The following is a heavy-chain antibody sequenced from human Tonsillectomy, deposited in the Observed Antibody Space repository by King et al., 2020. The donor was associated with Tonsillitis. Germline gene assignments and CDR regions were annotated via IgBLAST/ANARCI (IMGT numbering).Heavy chain of an antibody. CDR1: GGSISSGDYY. J-gene: IGHJ6*03. V-gene: IGHV4-30-4*01. Sequence: QLQESGPGLVKPSQTLSLTCTVSGGSISSGDYYWSWIRQPPGKGLEWIGHIDYSGSTYYNPSLKSRLTISVDTSKNQFSLKLSSVTAADTAVYYCAKVTLTSVASDADYSDHYYMDVWG. CDR3: AKVTLTSVASDADYSDHYYMDV. D-gene: IGHD4-23*01. CDR2: IDYSGST.